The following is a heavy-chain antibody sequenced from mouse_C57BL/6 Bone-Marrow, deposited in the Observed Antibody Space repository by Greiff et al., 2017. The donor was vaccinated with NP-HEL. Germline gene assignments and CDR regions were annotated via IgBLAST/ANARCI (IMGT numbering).Heavy chain of an antibody. J-gene: IGHJ2*01. Sequence: DVKLVESGGGLVKPGGSLKLSCAASGFTFSSYAMSWVRQTPEKRLEWVATISDGGSYTYYPDNVKGRFTISRDNAKNNLYLQMSHLKSEDTAMYYCAREGPNFRDYWGQGTTLTVSS. CDR2: ISDGGSYT. CDR1: GFTFSSYA. V-gene: IGHV5-4*01. CDR3: AREGPNFRDY. D-gene: IGHD4-1*01.